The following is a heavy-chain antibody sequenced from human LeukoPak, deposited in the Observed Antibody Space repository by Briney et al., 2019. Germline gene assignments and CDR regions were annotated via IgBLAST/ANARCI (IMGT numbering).Heavy chain of an antibody. D-gene: IGHD2-2*01. CDR2: IYSGGST. CDR3: ARAFCSSTSCYPESPSI. J-gene: IGHJ4*02. V-gene: IGHV3-53*01. CDR1: GFTVSSNY. Sequence: GGSLRLSCAASGFTVSSNYMSWVRQAPGKGLEWVSVIYSGGSTYYADSVKGRFTISRDNSKNTLYLQMNSLRAEDTAVYYCARAFCSSTSCYPESPSIWGQGTLVTVSS.